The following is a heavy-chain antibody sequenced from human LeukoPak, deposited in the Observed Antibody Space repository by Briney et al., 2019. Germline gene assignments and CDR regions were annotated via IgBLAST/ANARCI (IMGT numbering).Heavy chain of an antibody. CDR2: INPSGGST. CDR1: GYTFTSYY. V-gene: IGHV1-46*01. CDR3: ARDQLYLVRGVPPDY. Sequence: ASVKVSCKASGYTFTSYYMHWVRQAPGQGLEWMGIINPSGGSTSYAQKFQGRVTMTRDTSTSTVYMELSSLRSEDTAVYYCARDQLYLVRGVPPDYWGQGTLVTVSS. J-gene: IGHJ4*02. D-gene: IGHD3-10*01.